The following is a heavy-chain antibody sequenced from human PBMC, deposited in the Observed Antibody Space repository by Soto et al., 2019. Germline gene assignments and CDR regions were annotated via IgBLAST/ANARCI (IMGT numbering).Heavy chain of an antibody. D-gene: IGHD2-2*01. Sequence: PGESLKISCKGSGYSFSTYSIGWVRQMPGKGLEWMGNIHSGDSNARYSPSFQGQVTISVDKSISTAYLQWNSLTASATALYSCAPWRSSHWFDYWGQGTLVTVSS. V-gene: IGHV5-51*01. CDR2: IHSGDSNA. CDR1: GYSFSTYS. J-gene: IGHJ4*02. CDR3: APWRSSHWFDY.